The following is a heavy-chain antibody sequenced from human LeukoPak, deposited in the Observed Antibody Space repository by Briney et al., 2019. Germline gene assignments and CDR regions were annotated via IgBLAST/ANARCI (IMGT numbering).Heavy chain of an antibody. CDR2: ISGSGGST. D-gene: IGHD4/OR15-4a*01. V-gene: IGHV3-23*01. CDR3: AKIGANVGF. J-gene: IGHJ4*02. Sequence: PGGSLRLSCAASGFTFSNYALSWVRQAPGKGLEWVSDISGSGGSTYYADSVKGRFTISRDNSKNTLYLQMNSLRAEDTAVYYCAKIGANVGFWGQGTLVTVSS. CDR1: GFTFSNYA.